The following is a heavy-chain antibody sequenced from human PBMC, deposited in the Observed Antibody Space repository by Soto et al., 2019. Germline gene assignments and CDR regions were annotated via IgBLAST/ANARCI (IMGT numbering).Heavy chain of an antibody. J-gene: IGHJ4*02. CDR1: GGSISSGDYY. CDR3: ATLLGLVVPGTFDC. D-gene: IGHD3-22*01. Sequence: SETLSLTCTVSGGSISSGDYYWSLILQPPGKGLEWIGYIYYSGSTYCNPSLKSRVTISVDTSKNQFSLKLSSVTAEDTAVYSCATLLGLVVPGTFDCWGQGTLVTVSS. CDR2: IYYSGST. V-gene: IGHV4-30-4*02.